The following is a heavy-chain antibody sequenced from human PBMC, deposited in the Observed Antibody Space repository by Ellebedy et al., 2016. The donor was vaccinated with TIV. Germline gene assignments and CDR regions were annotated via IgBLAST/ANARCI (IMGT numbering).Heavy chain of an antibody. D-gene: IGHD3-10*01. CDR2: LYYTGST. CDR3: VSSASVDAFDL. CDR1: GGSLSDNY. V-gene: IGHV4-59*01. J-gene: IGHJ3*01. Sequence: GSLRLSCAVSGGSLSDNYWTWIRQPPGKGLEWIGYLYYTGSTNYNPSLKSRVTISVNTPRNQFSLKLSSVTAADTAVYYCVSSASVDAFDLWGQGTMVTVSS.